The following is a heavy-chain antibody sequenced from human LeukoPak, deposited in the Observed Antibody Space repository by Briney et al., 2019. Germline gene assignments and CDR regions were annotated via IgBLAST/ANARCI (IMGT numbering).Heavy chain of an antibody. CDR1: GGSISSYY. D-gene: IGHD3-16*01. Sequence: SETLSLTCTVSGGSISSYYWSWIRQPAGKGLEWIGRIYTSGSTNYNPSLKSRVTMSVDTSKNQFSLKLSSVTAADTAVYYCARAMSTFGGVRNYFDSRGQGTLVTVSS. CDR2: IYTSGST. CDR3: ARAMSTFGGVRNYFDS. V-gene: IGHV4-4*07. J-gene: IGHJ4*02.